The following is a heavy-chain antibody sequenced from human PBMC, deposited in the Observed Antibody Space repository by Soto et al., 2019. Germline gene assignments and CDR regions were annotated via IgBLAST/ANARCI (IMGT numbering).Heavy chain of an antibody. CDR3: ARQGSTVGMYFYGMAV. V-gene: IGHV5-51*01. D-gene: IGHD2-2*01. J-gene: IGHJ6*02. CDR2: IYPDDSDT. Sequence: PGESLKISCRGSGYTFTSYWIAWVRQMPGKGLGWLGIIYPDDSDTRYSPSFQGRVTISADKSINTAYLQWRSLTASDTAMYYCARQGSTVGMYFYGMAVWGQGTSVT. CDR1: GYTFTSYW.